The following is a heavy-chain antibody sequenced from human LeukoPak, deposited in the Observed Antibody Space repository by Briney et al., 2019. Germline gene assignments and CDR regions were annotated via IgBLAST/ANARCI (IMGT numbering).Heavy chain of an antibody. CDR2: IYYSGST. D-gene: IGHD3-22*01. V-gene: IGHV4-30-4*01. J-gene: IGHJ3*02. CDR3: ARVPGGDYYDSSGHSWGAFDI. Sequence: SETLSLTCTVSGGSISSGDYYWSWIRQPPGKGLEWIGYIYYSGSTYYNPSLKSRVTISVDTSKNQFSLKLSSVTAADTAVYYCARVPGGDYYDSSGHSWGAFDIWGQGTMVTVSS. CDR1: GGSISSGDYY.